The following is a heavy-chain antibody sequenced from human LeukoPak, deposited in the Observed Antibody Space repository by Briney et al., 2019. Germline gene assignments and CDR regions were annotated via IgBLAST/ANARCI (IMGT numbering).Heavy chain of an antibody. CDR1: GFTFDDYA. CDR2: ISGSGGST. V-gene: IGHV3-23*01. Sequence: GGSLRLSCAASGFTFDDYAMHWVRQAPGKGLEWVSAISGSGGSTYYADSVKGRFTISRDNSMNTLYLQMNSLRAEDTAVYYCAKGQRYGDYDYWFDPWGQGTLVTVSS. D-gene: IGHD4-17*01. J-gene: IGHJ5*02. CDR3: AKGQRYGDYDYWFDP.